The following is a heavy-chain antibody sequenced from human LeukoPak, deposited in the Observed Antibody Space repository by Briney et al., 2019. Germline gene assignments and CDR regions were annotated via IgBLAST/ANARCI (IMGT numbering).Heavy chain of an antibody. Sequence: PSETLSLTCTVSGGSISSHYWSWIRQPPGKGLEWIGYIYSSGSTNYNPSLKSRVTISVDTSKNQFSLKLSSVTAADTAVYYCARPYYYDSRIDPWGQGTLVTVSS. J-gene: IGHJ5*02. CDR3: ARPYYYDSRIDP. D-gene: IGHD3-22*01. CDR2: IYSSGST. V-gene: IGHV4-59*11. CDR1: GGSISSHY.